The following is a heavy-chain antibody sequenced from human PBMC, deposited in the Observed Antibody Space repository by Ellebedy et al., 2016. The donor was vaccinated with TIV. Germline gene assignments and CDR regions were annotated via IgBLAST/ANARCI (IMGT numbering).Heavy chain of an antibody. CDR2: ISGRGDIT. J-gene: IGHJ1*01. CDR1: GFTISTYA. V-gene: IGHV3-23*01. Sequence: GESLKISCAASGFTISTYAMTWVRQAPGKGLEWVSSISGRGDITYYADSVKGRFTISRYSSKNTLYLQMNSLRAEDTAVYYCADYGPGRAAQYWGQGTLVSVSS. D-gene: IGHD3-10*01. CDR3: ADYGPGRAAQY.